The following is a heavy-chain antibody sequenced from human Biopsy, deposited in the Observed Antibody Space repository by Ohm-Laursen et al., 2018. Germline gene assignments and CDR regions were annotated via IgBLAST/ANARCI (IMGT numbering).Heavy chain of an antibody. CDR2: ISGSGSTT. V-gene: IGHV3-23*01. J-gene: IGHJ4*02. Sequence: SLRLSCAASGFTFSSYVMSWVRQAPGKGLEWVSTISGSGSTTYYADSVKGRFTVSRDNANNSLFLQMNSLRAEDTAVYYCARFPDFWSGYYVDSWGQGTLVTVSS. D-gene: IGHD3-3*01. CDR1: GFTFSSYV. CDR3: ARFPDFWSGYYVDS.